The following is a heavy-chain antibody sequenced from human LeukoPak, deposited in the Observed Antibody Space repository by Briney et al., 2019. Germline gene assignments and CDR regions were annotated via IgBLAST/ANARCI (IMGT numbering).Heavy chain of an antibody. V-gene: IGHV3-7*01. CDR3: ARGQTTFDP. D-gene: IGHD1-7*01. CDR2: IKQDGSQK. J-gene: IGHJ5*02. CDR1: GFAFGNYW. Sequence: GGSLRLSCKVSGFAFGNYWMSWVRQTPGKGLEWVANIKQDGSQKYYMDSVKGRFTISRDNAKNSLYLQMNSLRAEDTAVYYCARGQTTFDPWGQGTLVTVSS.